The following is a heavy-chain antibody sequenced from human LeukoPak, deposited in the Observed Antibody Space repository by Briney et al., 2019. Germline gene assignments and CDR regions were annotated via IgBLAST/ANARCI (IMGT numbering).Heavy chain of an antibody. CDR3: AKRNTAMVVLPYFFDS. CDR2: ISGSGAGT. D-gene: IGHD5-18*01. CDR1: GFSFSSYA. Sequence: GGSLRLSCAASGFSFSSYAMSWVRQAPGKGLEWVSAISGSGAGTYYADSVKGRFTISRDNSKNTLYLQMNSLRAEDTAVYYCAKRNTAMVVLPYFFDSCGQGTLVTVSS. J-gene: IGHJ4*02. V-gene: IGHV3-23*01.